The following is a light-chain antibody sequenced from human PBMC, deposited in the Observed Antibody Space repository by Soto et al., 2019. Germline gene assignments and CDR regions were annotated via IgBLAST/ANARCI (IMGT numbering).Light chain of an antibody. Sequence: QSALTQPPSASGSPGQSVTISCTGTSSDVGGYNYVSWYQQHPGKAPKLIIYDVTVRPSGISRRFSGSKSDNTASLAVSGLQPEDEADYYCSSYTNKDTLLFGGGTKLTVL. CDR3: SSYTNKDTLL. V-gene: IGLV2-8*01. J-gene: IGLJ3*02. CDR2: DVT. CDR1: SSDVGGYNY.